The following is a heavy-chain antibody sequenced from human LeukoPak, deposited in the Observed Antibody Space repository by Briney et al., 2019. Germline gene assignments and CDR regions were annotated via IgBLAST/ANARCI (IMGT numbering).Heavy chain of an antibody. CDR3: ARPRGYCSSTSCTEFDY. CDR2: INSDGSST. Sequence: HTGGSLRLSCAASGFTFSSYWMHWVRQAPGKGLVWVSRINSDGSSTSYADSVKGRFTISRDNAKNTLYLQMNSLRADDTAVYYCARPRGYCSSTSCTEFDYWGQGTLVTVSS. J-gene: IGHJ4*02. V-gene: IGHV3-74*01. CDR1: GFTFSSYW. D-gene: IGHD2-2*01.